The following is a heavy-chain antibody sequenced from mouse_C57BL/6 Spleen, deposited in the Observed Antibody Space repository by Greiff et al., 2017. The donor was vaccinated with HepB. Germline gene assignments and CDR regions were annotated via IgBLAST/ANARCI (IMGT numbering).Heavy chain of an antibody. J-gene: IGHJ3*01. CDR3: ARSNCGSSSGWFAY. Sequence: QVQLQQSGAELVRPGTSVKMSCKASGYTFTNYWIGWAKQRPGHGLEWIGDIYPGGGYTNYNEKFKGKAILTADKSSSTAYMQFSSLTSEDSAIYYCARSNCGSSSGWFAYWGQGTLVTVSA. D-gene: IGHD1-1*01. CDR1: GYTFTNYW. V-gene: IGHV1-63*01. CDR2: IYPGGGYT.